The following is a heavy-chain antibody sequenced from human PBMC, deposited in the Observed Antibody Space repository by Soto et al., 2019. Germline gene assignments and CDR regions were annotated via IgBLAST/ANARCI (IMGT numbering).Heavy chain of an antibody. J-gene: IGHJ5*02. D-gene: IGHD6-13*01. V-gene: IGHV4-31*03. CDR1: GASVTSGFYY. CDR2: KHNSGSS. CDR3: ARDHSPAAGGASWFDP. Sequence: QVQLQESGPGLVRPSQTLSLTCSVSGASVTSGFYYWTWIRQHPGKGLEWIGYKHNSGSSHSNPSLKSRVTISLDIPNNQVSLKLTSVTAADTAVYYCARDHSPAAGGASWFDPWGRGVEVTVSS.